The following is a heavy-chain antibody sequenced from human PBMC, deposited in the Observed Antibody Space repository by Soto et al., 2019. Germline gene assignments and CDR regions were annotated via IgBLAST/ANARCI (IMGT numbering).Heavy chain of an antibody. CDR2: IKSKTDGGTT. D-gene: IGHD6-19*01. J-gene: IGHJ6*02. V-gene: IGHV3-15*07. CDR1: GFTFSNAW. Sequence: EVQLVESGGGLEKPGGSLRLSCAASGFTFSNAWMNWVRQAPGKGLEWVGRIKSKTDGGTTDYAAPVKGRFTISRDDSKNTLYLQMNSLKTEDTAVYYCTTASYSSGWFYYYYGMDVWGQGTTVTVSS. CDR3: TTASYSSGWFYYYYGMDV.